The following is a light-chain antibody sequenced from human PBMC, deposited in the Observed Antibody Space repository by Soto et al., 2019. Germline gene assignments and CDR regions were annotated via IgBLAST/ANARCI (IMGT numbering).Light chain of an antibody. J-gene: IGLJ7*01. CDR3: ATWDSSLSGNVV. CDR2: RNN. Sequence: QSVLTQPPSASGTPGQRVTIPCSGSSSNIGGNYVFWYQHLPGTAPKHLIYRNNQRPSGVPDRFSGSKSGTSASLAISGLRSEDEAEYYCATWDSSLSGNVVFGGGTQLTVL. V-gene: IGLV1-47*01. CDR1: SSNIGGNY.